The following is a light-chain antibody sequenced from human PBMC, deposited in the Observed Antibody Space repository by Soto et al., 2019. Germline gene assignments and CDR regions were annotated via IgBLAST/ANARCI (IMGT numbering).Light chain of an antibody. Sequence: IVMTQSPATLSVSPGERATLSCRASQSVNSNLAWYQQKPGQAPRLLIYGASTRATGFPARFSGSESGTEFTLTISSLQSEDFAVSYCQQYNNWPYTFGRGTKLEIK. J-gene: IGKJ2*01. CDR1: QSVNSN. V-gene: IGKV3-15*01. CDR3: QQYNNWPYT. CDR2: GAS.